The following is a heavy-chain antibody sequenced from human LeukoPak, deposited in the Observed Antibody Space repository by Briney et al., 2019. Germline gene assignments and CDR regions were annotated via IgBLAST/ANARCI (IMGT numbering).Heavy chain of an antibody. V-gene: IGHV3-21*01. CDR3: ARPMVRGVNWFDP. CDR1: GFTVSSNY. J-gene: IGHJ5*02. CDR2: ISSSSSYI. Sequence: GGSLRLSCAASGFTVSSNYMSWVRQAPGKGLEWVSSISSSSSYIYYADSVKGRFTISRDNAKNSLYLQMNSLRAEDTAVYYCARPMVRGVNWFDPWGQGTLVTVSS. D-gene: IGHD3-10*01.